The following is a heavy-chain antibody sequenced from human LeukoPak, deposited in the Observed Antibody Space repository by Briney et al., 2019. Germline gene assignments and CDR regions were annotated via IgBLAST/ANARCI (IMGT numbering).Heavy chain of an antibody. J-gene: IGHJ4*02. V-gene: IGHV3-11*01. Sequence: GGSLRLSCAASGFTFSDYYMSWIRQAPGKGLEWVSYISSSGSTIYYADSVKGRFTISRDNAKNSLHLQMNSLRAEDTAVYYCAREAAWGSYVNYWGQGTLVTVSS. CDR3: AREAAWGSYVNY. CDR1: GFTFSDYY. CDR2: ISSSGSTI. D-gene: IGHD1-26*01.